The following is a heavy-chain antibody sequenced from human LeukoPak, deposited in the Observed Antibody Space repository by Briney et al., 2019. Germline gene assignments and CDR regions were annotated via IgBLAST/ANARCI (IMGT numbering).Heavy chain of an antibody. CDR2: IKEGGRGT. Sequence: GGSLRLSCAASGFNFGDYAMSWVRQAPGKGLEWVAHIKEGGRGTFYVDSVKGRFTGSRVDARNTVYLQMNSLRAEDTAVYYCARWRGAQSEFVVWGQGTLVTVSS. D-gene: IGHD3-3*01. CDR1: GFNFGDYA. CDR3: ARWRGAQSEFVV. V-gene: IGHV3-7*01. J-gene: IGHJ4*02.